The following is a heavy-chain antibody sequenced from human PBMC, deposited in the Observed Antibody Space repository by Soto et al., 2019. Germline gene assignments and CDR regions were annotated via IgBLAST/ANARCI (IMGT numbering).Heavy chain of an antibody. CDR1: GGTFSSYA. CDR2: IIPIFGTA. V-gene: IGHV1-69*13. Sequence: GASVKVSCKASGGTFSSYAISWMRQAPGQGLEWMGGIIPIFGTANYAQKFQGRVTITADESTSTAYMELSSLRSEDTAVYYCAREREMATHYFDYWGQGTLVTVSS. D-gene: IGHD5-12*01. J-gene: IGHJ4*02. CDR3: AREREMATHYFDY.